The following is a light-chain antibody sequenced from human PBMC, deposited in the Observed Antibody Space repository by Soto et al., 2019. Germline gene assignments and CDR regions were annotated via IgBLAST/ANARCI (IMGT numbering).Light chain of an antibody. V-gene: IGKV1-39*01. Sequence: DIQMTQSPSSLSASVGDRVTITCRASQSISSYLNWYQQKPGKAPMLLIYAASSLQSGVPSRFSGSGSGTDFTLTISSLQPEDFATYYCQQSYSYPWTFGQGTKVEIK. CDR2: AAS. CDR3: QQSYSYPWT. J-gene: IGKJ1*01. CDR1: QSISSY.